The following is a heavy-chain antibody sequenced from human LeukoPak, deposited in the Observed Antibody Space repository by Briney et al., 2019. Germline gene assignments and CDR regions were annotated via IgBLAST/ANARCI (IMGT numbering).Heavy chain of an antibody. J-gene: IGHJ4*02. CDR3: ARDISGFGELPLYYFDY. CDR1: GYTFTGYY. Sequence: GASVKVSCKASGYTFTGYYMHWVRQAPGQGLERMGWINPNSGGTNYAQKFQGRVTMTRDTSISTAYMELSRLRSDDTAVYYCARDISGFGELPLYYFDYWGQGTLVTVSS. V-gene: IGHV1-2*02. CDR2: INPNSGGT. D-gene: IGHD3-10*01.